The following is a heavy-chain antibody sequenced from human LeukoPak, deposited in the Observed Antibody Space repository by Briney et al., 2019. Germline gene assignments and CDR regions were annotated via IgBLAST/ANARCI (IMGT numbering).Heavy chain of an antibody. Sequence: SETLSLTCTVSGGSISSGSYYWSWIRQPAGKGLEWIGRIYTSGSTNYNPSLKSRVTISVDTSKNQFSLKLSSVTAADTAVYCCARARVNTGVVVIPTPYAFDIWGQGTMVTASS. D-gene: IGHD3-22*01. J-gene: IGHJ3*02. CDR3: ARARVNTGVVVIPTPYAFDI. CDR2: IYTSGST. CDR1: GGSISSGSYY. V-gene: IGHV4-61*02.